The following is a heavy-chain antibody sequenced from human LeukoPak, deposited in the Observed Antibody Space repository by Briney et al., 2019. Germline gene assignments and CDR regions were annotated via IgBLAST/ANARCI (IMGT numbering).Heavy chain of an antibody. D-gene: IGHD6-19*01. CDR1: GGTFSSYA. CDR3: AREGYSSGWYGGFFDY. V-gene: IGHV1-69*13. Sequence: SVKVSCKASGGTFSSYAISLVRQAPGQGLEWMGGIIPIFGTANYAQKFQGRVTITADESTSTAYMELSSLRSEDTAVYYCAREGYSSGWYGGFFDYWGQGTLVTVSS. CDR2: IIPIFGTA. J-gene: IGHJ4*02.